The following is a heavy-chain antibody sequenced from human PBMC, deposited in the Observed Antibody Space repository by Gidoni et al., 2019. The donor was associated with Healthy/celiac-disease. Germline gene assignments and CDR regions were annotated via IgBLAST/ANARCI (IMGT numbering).Heavy chain of an antibody. CDR2: ISGSGGST. V-gene: IGHV3-23*01. Sequence: EVQLLESGGGLVQPGGSLRLSCEASGFTFSRYAISWVRQAPGKGLEWVSAISGSGGSTYYADSVKGRFTISRDNSKNTLYLQMNSLRAEDTAVYYCAKDSALYDFWSGYLGWFDPWGQGTLVTVSS. D-gene: IGHD3-3*01. J-gene: IGHJ5*02. CDR1: GFTFSRYA. CDR3: AKDSALYDFWSGYLGWFDP.